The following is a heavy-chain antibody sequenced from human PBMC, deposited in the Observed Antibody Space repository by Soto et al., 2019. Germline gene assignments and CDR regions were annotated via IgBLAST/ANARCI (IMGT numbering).Heavy chain of an antibody. J-gene: IGHJ3*02. D-gene: IGHD2-2*01. CDR3: ARVSEVEMALDAFDI. CDR1: GGSISSGDYY. CDR2: IYYSGST. V-gene: IGHV4-30-4*01. Sequence: QVQLQESGPGLVKPSQTLSLTCTVSGGSISSGDYYWSWIRQPPGKGLEWIGYIYYSGSTYYNPSLKSRVTISVDTSKNQFSLKLSSVTVADTAVYYCARVSEVEMALDAFDIWGQGTMVTVSS.